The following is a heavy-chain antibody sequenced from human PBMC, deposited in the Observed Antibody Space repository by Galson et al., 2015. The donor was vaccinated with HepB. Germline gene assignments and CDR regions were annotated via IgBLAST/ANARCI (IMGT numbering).Heavy chain of an antibody. Sequence: SETLSLTCSVSGGSIINTDHYWVWIRQPPGMGLEWIGSFHFGENNSYSPTLKSRVTISGDTSKNQVSLTMTSVTAADTALYFCAKHNTGGIFYFQGMDVWGQGTTVTVSS. J-gene: IGHJ6*02. D-gene: IGHD1-1*01. CDR1: GGSIINTDHY. CDR3: AKHNTGGIFYFQGMDV. V-gene: IGHV4-39*01. CDR2: FHFGENN.